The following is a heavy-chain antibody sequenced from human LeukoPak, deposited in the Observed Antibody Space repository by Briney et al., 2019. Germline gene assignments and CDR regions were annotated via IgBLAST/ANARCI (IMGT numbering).Heavy chain of an antibody. D-gene: IGHD1-26*01. CDR1: GFTFSSYS. J-gene: IGHJ4*02. V-gene: IGHV3-21*01. Sequence: GGSLRLSCAASGFTFSSYSMNWVRQAPGKGLEWVSSISSSSRSILYADSVKGRFTISRDNAKNSLYLQMDSLRAEDTALYYCARVEDSGSHWGQGTLVTVSS. CDR2: ISSSSRSI. CDR3: ARVEDSGSH.